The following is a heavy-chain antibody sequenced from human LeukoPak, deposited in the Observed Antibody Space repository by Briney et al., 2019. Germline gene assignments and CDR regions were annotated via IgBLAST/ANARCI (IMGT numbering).Heavy chain of an antibody. V-gene: IGHV1-69*06. CDR3: ARGFGPEGQVDP. CDR1: GGTFSSYA. Sequence: SVKVSCKASGGTFSSYAINWVRQAPGQGLEWMGGIISIFETADYAQKFQGRVTITADKSTGTAYMELSSLRSEDTAVYYCARGFGPEGQVDPWAREPWSPSPQ. J-gene: IGHJ5*02. D-gene: IGHD3-10*01. CDR2: IISIFETA.